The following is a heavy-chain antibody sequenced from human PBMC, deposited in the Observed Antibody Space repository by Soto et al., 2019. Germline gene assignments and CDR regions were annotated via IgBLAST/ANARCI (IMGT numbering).Heavy chain of an antibody. CDR1: GFTVSNNYISSNY. CDR2: ISGSGGST. J-gene: IGHJ4*02. D-gene: IGHD6-13*01. V-gene: IGHV3-23*01. CDR3: AKEVAYSSSSDTIDY. Sequence: GGSLRLCCAASGFTVSNNYISSNYMSWVRQAPGKGLEWVSAISGSGGSTYYADSVKGRFTISRDNSKNTLYLQMNSLRAEDTAVYYCAKEVAYSSSSDTIDYWGQGTLVTVSS.